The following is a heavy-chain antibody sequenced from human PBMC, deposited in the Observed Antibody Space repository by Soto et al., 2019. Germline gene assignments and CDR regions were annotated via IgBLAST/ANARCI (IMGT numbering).Heavy chain of an antibody. V-gene: IGHV3-23*01. CDR2: ISGSGGST. Sequence: LRLSCAASGFTFSSYAMSCVRQAPVKWLEWVSAISGSGGSTYYADSVKGRFTISRDNSKNTLYLQMNSLRAEDTAVYYCAKAGFFITMVRGVIAGGGPYYFNYWGQGTLVTVSS. CDR1: GFTFSSYA. J-gene: IGHJ4*02. D-gene: IGHD3-10*01. CDR3: AKAGFFITMVRGVIAGGGPYYFNY.